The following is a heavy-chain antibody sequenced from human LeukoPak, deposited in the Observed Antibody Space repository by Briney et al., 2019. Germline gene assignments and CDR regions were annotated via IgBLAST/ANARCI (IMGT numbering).Heavy chain of an antibody. D-gene: IGHD3-9*01. CDR2: ISAYDGNT. J-gene: IGHJ6*03. CDR3: AREKRYFDWLPPLYYYYYMDV. V-gene: IGHV1-18*01. Sequence: ASVKVSCRASGYTFTSFGISWVRQAPGQGRGWMGWISAYDGNTNYAQKLQGRVTMTTDTSTSTAYMELRSLRSDDTAVYYCAREKRYFDWLPPLYYYYYMDVWGKGTTVTVSS. CDR1: GYTFTSFG.